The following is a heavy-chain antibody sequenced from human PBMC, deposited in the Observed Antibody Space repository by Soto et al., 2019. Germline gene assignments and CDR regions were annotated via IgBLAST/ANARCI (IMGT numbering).Heavy chain of an antibody. V-gene: IGHV4-61*08. CDR3: TREQSDDNYYDP. Sequence: SETLSLTCTVSGAALSSGGYFYTWVRQPPGKGLEWLGYTYYSGGTNYNPSLKSRVTISLDKSKSQFSLKLISVTAADAAVYYCTREQSDDNYYDPWGQRTLGTVAS. CDR1: GAALSSGGYF. CDR2: TYYSGGT. J-gene: IGHJ5*02. D-gene: IGHD4-4*01.